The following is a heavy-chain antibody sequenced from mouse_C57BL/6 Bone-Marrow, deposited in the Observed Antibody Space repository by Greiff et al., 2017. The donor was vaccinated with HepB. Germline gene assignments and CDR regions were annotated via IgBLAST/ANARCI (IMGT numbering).Heavy chain of an antibody. Sequence: VQLQQSGAELVRPGTSVKMSCKASGYTFTNYWIGWAKQRPGHGLEWIGDIYPGGGYTNYNEKFKGKATLTADKSSSTAYMQFSSLTSEDSAIYYCARGQDYYGSSQYYFDYWGQGTTLTVSA. CDR2: IYPGGGYT. D-gene: IGHD1-1*01. J-gene: IGHJ2*01. CDR3: ARGQDYYGSSQYYFDY. V-gene: IGHV1-63*01. CDR1: GYTFTNYW.